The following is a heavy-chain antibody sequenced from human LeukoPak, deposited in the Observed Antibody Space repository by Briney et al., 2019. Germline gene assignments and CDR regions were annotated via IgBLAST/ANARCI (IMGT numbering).Heavy chain of an antibody. CDR1: GFTFSSYS. J-gene: IGHJ4*02. Sequence: GGSLRLSCAASGFTFSSYSMNWVRRAPGKGLEWVSSISSSSSYIYYADSVKGRFTISRDNAKNSLYLQMNSLRAEDAAVYFCARARGGMSDYWGQGTLVTVSS. CDR3: ARARGGMSDY. V-gene: IGHV3-21*01. D-gene: IGHD3-16*01. CDR2: ISSSSSYI.